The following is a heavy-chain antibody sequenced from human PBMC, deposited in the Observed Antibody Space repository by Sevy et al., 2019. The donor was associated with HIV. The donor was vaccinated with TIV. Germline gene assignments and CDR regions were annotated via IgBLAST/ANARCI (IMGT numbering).Heavy chain of an antibody. J-gene: IGHJ4*02. CDR1: GFTFTRYW. D-gene: IGHD2-21*01. Sequence: GGSLRLSCAASGFTFTRYWMTWVRQSPGKGLQWLGNINEDGTEKYYRDSVRGRFTISGDNAKKSLHLQMNSLRVDDTGVYYCARDVAAGDFWGQGTLVTVSS. CDR3: ARDVAAGDF. CDR2: INEDGTEK. V-gene: IGHV3-7*01.